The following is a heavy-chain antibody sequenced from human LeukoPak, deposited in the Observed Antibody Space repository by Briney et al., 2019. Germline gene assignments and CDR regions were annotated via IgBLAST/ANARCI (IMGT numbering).Heavy chain of an antibody. V-gene: IGHV4-61*09. Sequence: SETLSLTCTVSGGSISSGSYYWRWIRQPAGKGLEWIGHIYTGGRTNYNPSLKSRVTISVDTSKNQFSLKLTSVTAADTAVYYCARDPAYYYDSSAYWRWGQGTLVTVSS. CDR2: IYTGGRT. D-gene: IGHD3-22*01. CDR1: GGSISSGSYY. CDR3: ARDPAYYYDSSAYWR. J-gene: IGHJ4*02.